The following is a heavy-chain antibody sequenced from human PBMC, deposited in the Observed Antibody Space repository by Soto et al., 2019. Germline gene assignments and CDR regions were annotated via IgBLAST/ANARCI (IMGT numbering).Heavy chain of an antibody. CDR3: ARLSGYAPWEYYYYMDV. Sequence: SETLSLTCTVSGGSISSSSYYWGWIRQPPGKGLEWIGSIYYSGSTYYNPSLKSRVTIPVDTSKNQFSLKLSSVTAADTAVYYCARLSGYAPWEYYYYMDVWGKGTTVTVSS. J-gene: IGHJ6*03. CDR1: GGSISSSSYY. V-gene: IGHV4-39*01. CDR2: IYYSGST. D-gene: IGHD5-12*01.